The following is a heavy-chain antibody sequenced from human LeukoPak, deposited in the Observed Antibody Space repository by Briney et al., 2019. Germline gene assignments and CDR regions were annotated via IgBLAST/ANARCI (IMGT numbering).Heavy chain of an antibody. D-gene: IGHD6-19*01. V-gene: IGHV3-74*01. J-gene: IGHJ4*02. CDR3: ARDPDRSGWSTFEY. CDR1: GFTLRSYW. Sequence: HPGGSLRLSCAASGFTLRSYWMHWVRHVPGKGLVWVSRINSDGSSTAYADSVKGRFTISRDNAKNTLYLQMNSLRAEDTALYFCARDPDRSGWSTFEYWGQGTLVTVSS. CDR2: INSDGSST.